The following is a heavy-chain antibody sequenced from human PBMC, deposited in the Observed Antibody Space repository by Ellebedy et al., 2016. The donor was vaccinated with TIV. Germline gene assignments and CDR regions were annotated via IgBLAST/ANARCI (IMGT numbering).Heavy chain of an antibody. CDR3: TRLLGGPGAFDV. V-gene: IGHV5-51*01. CDR1: GYTFSNYW. Sequence: PGGSLRLSCKASGYTFSNYWIGWVRQMHGKVLEWMGILYPGDSNTEYSPSLQGQVTLSADRSINTAYLRWSSLKASDTAMYYCTRLLGGPGAFDVWGQGTRVTVSS. D-gene: IGHD3-10*01. CDR2: LYPGDSNT. J-gene: IGHJ3*01.